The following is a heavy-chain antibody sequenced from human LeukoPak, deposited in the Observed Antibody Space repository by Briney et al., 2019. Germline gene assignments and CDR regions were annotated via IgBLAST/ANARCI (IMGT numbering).Heavy chain of an antibody. V-gene: IGHV4-59*01. J-gene: IGHJ6*02. CDR3: ARDRYGMDV. CDR2: IYYSGST. Sequence: SETLSLTCTVSGGSISSYYWRWIRQPPGKGLEWIGYIYYSGSTNYNPSLKSRVTISVDTSKNQFSLKLSSVTAADTAVYYCARDRYGMDVWGQGTTVTVSS. CDR1: GGSISSYY.